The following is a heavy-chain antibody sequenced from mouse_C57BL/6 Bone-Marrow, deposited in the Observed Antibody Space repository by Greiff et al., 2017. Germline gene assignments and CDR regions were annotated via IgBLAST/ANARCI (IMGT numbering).Heavy chain of an antibody. D-gene: IGHD1-1*01. Sequence: VQLMESGAELARPGASVKLSCKASGYTFTSYGISWVKQRTGQGLEWIGEIYPRSGNTYYNEKFKGKATLTADKSSSTAYMELRSLTSEDSAVYFCARSRHYGSSYAAYWGQGTLVTVSA. J-gene: IGHJ3*01. CDR3: ARSRHYGSSYAAY. CDR2: IYPRSGNT. V-gene: IGHV1-81*01. CDR1: GYTFTSYG.